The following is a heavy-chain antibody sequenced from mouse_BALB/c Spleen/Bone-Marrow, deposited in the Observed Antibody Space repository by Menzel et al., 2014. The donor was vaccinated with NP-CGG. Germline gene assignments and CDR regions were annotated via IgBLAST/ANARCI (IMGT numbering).Heavy chain of an antibody. CDR1: GYTFTSYW. Sequence: VKLQESGAELVKPGASVKMSCKASGYTFTSYWMHWVRQRPGQGLEWIGVIDPSDSYTSYIQKFKGKATLTVDTSSSTAYMQLSSLTSEDSAVYYCTRDAMDYWGQGTSFTFSS. J-gene: IGHJ4*01. V-gene: IGHV1S127*01. CDR3: TRDAMDY. CDR2: IDPSDSYT.